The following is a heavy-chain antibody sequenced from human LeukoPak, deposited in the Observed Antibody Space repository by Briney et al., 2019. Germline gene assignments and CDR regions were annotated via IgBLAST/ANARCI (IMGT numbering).Heavy chain of an antibody. D-gene: IGHD6-13*01. V-gene: IGHV3-21*01. CDR3: AREIAAAGTGY. CDR2: ISSSSSYI. J-gene: IGHJ4*02. Sequence: GGSLRLSCAASGFTFSSYSMNWVRQAPGKGLEWVSSISSSSSYIYYADSVKGRFTISRDNAKNSLYLQMNSLRAEDTAVYYCAREIAAAGTGYWGQGTLVTVSS. CDR1: GFTFSSYS.